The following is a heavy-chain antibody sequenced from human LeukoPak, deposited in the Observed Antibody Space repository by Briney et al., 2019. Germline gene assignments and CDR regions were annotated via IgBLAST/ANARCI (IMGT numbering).Heavy chain of an antibody. Sequence: SETLSLTCTVSGNSISNYYWXWIXXXPXXXXXXXGXIHYSGGTNYNPSLXXRXTXSVDTSKNQVSLQLTSVTAADTAVYYCARDGVFHDSDGYSFDYWGQGTLVTVSS. J-gene: IGHJ4*02. CDR1: GNSISNYY. CDR2: IHYSGGT. V-gene: IGHV4-59*01. CDR3: ARDGVFHDSDGYSFDY. D-gene: IGHD3-22*01.